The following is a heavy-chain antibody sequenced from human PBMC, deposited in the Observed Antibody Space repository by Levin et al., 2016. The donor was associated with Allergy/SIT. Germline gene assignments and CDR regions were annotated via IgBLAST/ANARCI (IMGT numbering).Heavy chain of an antibody. J-gene: IGHJ4*02. CDR1: GFTFSIYA. CDR2: ISGSGGST. D-gene: IGHD3-22*01. V-gene: IGHV3-23*01. CDR3: AKPMIRPPGDY. Sequence: GESLKISCAASGFTFSIYAMSWVRQAPGKGLEWVSTISGSGGSTYYADSVKGRFTISRDNSKNTLYLQMNSLRAEDTAVYYCAKPMIRPPGDYWGQGTLVTVSS.